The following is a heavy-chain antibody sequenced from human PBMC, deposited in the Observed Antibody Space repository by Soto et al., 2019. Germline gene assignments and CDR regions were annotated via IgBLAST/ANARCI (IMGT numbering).Heavy chain of an antibody. J-gene: IGHJ5*02. CDR3: ARDLGYSGYDFPGWFDP. V-gene: IGHV3-48*02. CDR2: ISSSSSTI. D-gene: IGHD5-12*01. CDR1: GFTFSSYS. Sequence: GGSLRLSCAASGFTFSSYSMNWVRQAPGKGLEWVSYISSSSSTIYYADSVKGRFTISRDNAKNSLYLQMNSLRDEDTAVYYCARDLGYSGYDFPGWFDPWGQGTLVTVSS.